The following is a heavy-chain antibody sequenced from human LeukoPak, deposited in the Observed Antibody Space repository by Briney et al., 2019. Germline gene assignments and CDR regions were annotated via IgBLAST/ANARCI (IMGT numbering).Heavy chain of an antibody. CDR3: ASWYCGGDCYSN. CDR2: ISYDGSNK. V-gene: IGHV3-30-3*01. CDR1: GFTFSSYA. J-gene: IGHJ4*02. D-gene: IGHD2-21*02. Sequence: GGSLRLSCAASGFTFSSYAMHWVRRAPGKGLEWVAVISYDGSNKYYADSVKGRFTISRDNSKNTLYLQMNSLRAEDTAVYYCASWYCGGDCYSNWGQGTLVTVSS.